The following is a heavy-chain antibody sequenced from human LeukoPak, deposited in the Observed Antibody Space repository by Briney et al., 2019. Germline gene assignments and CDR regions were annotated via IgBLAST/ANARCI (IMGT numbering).Heavy chain of an antibody. CDR3: ARDMGIAVAAPSPFDP. CDR2: IYHSGST. CDR1: GYSISSGYY. J-gene: IGHJ5*02. D-gene: IGHD6-19*01. V-gene: IGHV4-38-2*02. Sequence: SETLSLTCTVSGYSISSGYYWGWIRQPPGKGLEWIGSIYHSGSTYYNPSLKSRVTISVDTSKNQFSLKLSSVTAADTAVYYCARDMGIAVAAPSPFDPWAREPWSPSPQ.